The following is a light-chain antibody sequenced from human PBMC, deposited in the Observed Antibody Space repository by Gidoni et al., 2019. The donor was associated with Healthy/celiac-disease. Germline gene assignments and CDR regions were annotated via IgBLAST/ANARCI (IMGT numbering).Light chain of an antibody. Sequence: DIQMNQSPSSLSASVGDRVTNTCQASQDISNYLNWYQQKPGKAPKLLIYDASNLETGVPSRFSGSGSGTDFTFTISSLQPEDIATYYCQQYDNLPYTFGQGTKLEIK. J-gene: IGKJ2*01. CDR1: QDISNY. CDR2: DAS. CDR3: QQYDNLPYT. V-gene: IGKV1-33*01.